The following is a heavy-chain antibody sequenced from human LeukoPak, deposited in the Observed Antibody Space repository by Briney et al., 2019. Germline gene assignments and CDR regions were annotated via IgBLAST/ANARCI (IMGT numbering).Heavy chain of an antibody. V-gene: IGHV1-8*01. Sequence: ASVKVSRKASGYTFTSYDINWVRQATGQGLEWMGWMNPNSGNTGYAQKFQGRVTMTRNTSISTAYMELSSLRSEDTAVYYCARGGYGSGSYYFDYWGQGTLVTVSS. CDR1: GYTFTSYD. CDR2: MNPNSGNT. CDR3: ARGGYGSGSYYFDY. J-gene: IGHJ4*02. D-gene: IGHD3-10*01.